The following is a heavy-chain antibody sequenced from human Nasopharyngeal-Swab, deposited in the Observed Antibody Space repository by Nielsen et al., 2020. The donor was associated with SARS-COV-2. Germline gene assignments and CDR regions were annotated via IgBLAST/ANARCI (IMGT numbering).Heavy chain of an antibody. J-gene: IGHJ4*02. CDR3: ARVSITGTTRPAFDY. CDR1: GGSFSGYY. V-gene: IGHV4-34*01. CDR2: INHSGST. Sequence: SQTLSLTCAVYGGSFSGYYWSWIRQPPGKGLEWIGEINHSGSTNYNPSLKSRVTISVDTSKNQFSLKLSSVTAADTVVYYCARVSITGTTRPAFDYWGQGTLVTVSS. D-gene: IGHD1-7*01.